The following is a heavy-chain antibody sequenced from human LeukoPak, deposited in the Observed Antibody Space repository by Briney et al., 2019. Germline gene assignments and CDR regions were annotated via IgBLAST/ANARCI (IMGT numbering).Heavy chain of an antibody. V-gene: IGHV3-7*01. Sequence: GGSLRLSCPASGFTFSNYWMSWVRQAPGKGLERVANIKQDGSEKYYVDSVKGRFTVSRDNARSSLYLQMNSLRVEDTAVYYCARVQGSSGPGIFEYWGQGILVPVSS. CDR1: GFTFSNYW. CDR3: ARVQGSSGPGIFEY. D-gene: IGHD6-19*01. CDR2: IKQDGSEK. J-gene: IGHJ4*02.